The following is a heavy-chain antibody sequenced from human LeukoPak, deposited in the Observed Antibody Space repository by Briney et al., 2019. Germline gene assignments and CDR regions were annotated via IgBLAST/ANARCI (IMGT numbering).Heavy chain of an antibody. D-gene: IGHD6-13*01. J-gene: IGHJ4*02. CDR2: INPISGGT. CDR3: AREEVIAAAGPTLDY. V-gene: IGHV1-2*06. Sequence: ASVKVSCKASGYTFTGYYMHWVRQAPGQGLEYMGRINPISGGTVYAQKFQGRVTMTRDTSISTAYMELSRLRSDDTAVFYCAREEVIAAAGPTLDYWGQGALVTVSS. CDR1: GYTFTGYY.